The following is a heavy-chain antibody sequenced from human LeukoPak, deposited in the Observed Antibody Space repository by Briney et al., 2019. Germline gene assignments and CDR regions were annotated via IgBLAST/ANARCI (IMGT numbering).Heavy chain of an antibody. D-gene: IGHD2-15*01. CDR3: ARVPRLGYCSGGSCYGLGRYYYYYMDV. Sequence: SETLSLTCTVSGGSISSYYWSWIRQHPGKGLEWIGYIYYSGSTNYNPSLKSRVTISVDTSKNQFSLKLSSVTAADTAVYYCARVPRLGYCSGGSCYGLGRYYYYYMDVWGKGTTVTVSS. CDR1: GGSISSYY. J-gene: IGHJ6*03. V-gene: IGHV4-59*01. CDR2: IYYSGST.